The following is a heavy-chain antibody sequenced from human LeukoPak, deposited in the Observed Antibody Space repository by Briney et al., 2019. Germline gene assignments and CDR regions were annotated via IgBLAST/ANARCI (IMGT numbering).Heavy chain of an antibody. J-gene: IGHJ4*02. CDR1: GGSISSYY. CDR2: IYYSGST. D-gene: IGHD6-19*01. CDR3: ARQWLGIDY. V-gene: IGHV4-59*01. Sequence: SETLSLTCTVSGGSISSYYWSWIRQPPGKGLEWIGYIYYSGSTSYNPSLKSRVTISVDTSKNQFSLKLSSVTAADTAVYYCARQWLGIDYWGQGTLVTVSS.